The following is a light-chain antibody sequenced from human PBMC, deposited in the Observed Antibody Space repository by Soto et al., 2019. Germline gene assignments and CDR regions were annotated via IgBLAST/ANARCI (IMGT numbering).Light chain of an antibody. J-gene: IGKJ5*01. CDR1: QSVSRSY. CDR3: QQYNNWPPIT. V-gene: IGKV3-15*01. CDR2: GAS. Sequence: SPGDRATLSCRASQSVSRSYLGWYQQKPGQAPRLLISGASTRATGIPARFSGSGSGTEFTLTISSLQSEDFAVYYCQQYNNWPPITFGQGTRLEIK.